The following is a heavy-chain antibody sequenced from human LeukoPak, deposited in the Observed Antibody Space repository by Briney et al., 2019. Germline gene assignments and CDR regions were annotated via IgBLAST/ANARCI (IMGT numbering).Heavy chain of an antibody. CDR3: ATSTVTRTRDP. CDR1: GYTSSDFY. CDR2: INPYTGAI. J-gene: IGHJ5*02. D-gene: IGHD1-1*01. V-gene: IGHV1-2*02. Sequence: ASVTVSCQASGYTSSDFYLNWVRQAPGQGVEWMGWINPYTGAIIYAQKFEGRVTMTWDASIGTGYVELTRLTSDDTALYYCATSTVTRTRDPWGQGTLVTVSS.